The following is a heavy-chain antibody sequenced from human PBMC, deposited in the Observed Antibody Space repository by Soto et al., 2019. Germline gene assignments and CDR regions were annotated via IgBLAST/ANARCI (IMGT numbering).Heavy chain of an antibody. Sequence: PSETLSLTCAVYGGSFSGYYWSWIRQPPGKGLEWIGEINHSGSTNYNPSLKSRVTISVDTSKNQFSLKLSSVTAADTAVYYCAREGGYCSSTSCYEIDLFDPWGQGSLVIVSS. V-gene: IGHV4-34*01. CDR1: GGSFSGYY. CDR2: INHSGST. J-gene: IGHJ5*02. D-gene: IGHD2-2*03. CDR3: AREGGYCSSTSCYEIDLFDP.